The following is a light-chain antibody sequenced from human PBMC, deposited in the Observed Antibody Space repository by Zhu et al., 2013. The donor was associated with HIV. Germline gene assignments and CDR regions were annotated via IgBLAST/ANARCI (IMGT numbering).Light chain of an antibody. J-gene: IGKJ2*01. Sequence: DIQMTQSPSSLSASVGDRVTITCQASQDIRNYLNWYQERPGKAPKLLIYDASNLETGVPSRFSGSASGTDFTFTISSLQPEDFTTYYCQQCYSTPYTFGQGTKLEIK. V-gene: IGKV1-33*01. CDR2: DAS. CDR3: QQCYSTPYT. CDR1: QDIRNY.